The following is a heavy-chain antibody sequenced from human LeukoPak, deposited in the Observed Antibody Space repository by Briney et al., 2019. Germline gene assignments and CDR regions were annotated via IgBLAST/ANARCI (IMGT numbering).Heavy chain of an antibody. D-gene: IGHD1-26*01. CDR1: GFTFSSYW. Sequence: GGSLRLSCAASGFTFSSYWMSWVRQAPGKGLEWVAVISYDGSNKYYADSVKGRFTISRDNSKNTLYLQMNSLRAEDTAVYYCARARDSIVGATYFDYWGQGTLVTVSS. V-gene: IGHV3-30-3*01. J-gene: IGHJ4*02. CDR3: ARARDSIVGATYFDY. CDR2: ISYDGSNK.